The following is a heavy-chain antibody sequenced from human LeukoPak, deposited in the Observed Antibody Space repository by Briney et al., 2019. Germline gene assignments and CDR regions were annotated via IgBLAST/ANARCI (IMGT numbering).Heavy chain of an antibody. CDR1: GFTFSSYA. CDR2: ISGSGGST. D-gene: IGHD1-26*01. Sequence: GGSLRLSCAASGFTFSSYAMSWVRQAPGKELEWVSAISGSGGSTYYADSVKGRFTISRDNSKNTLYLQMNSLRAEDTAVYYCAKDKLSGSPTKYFQHWGQGTLVTVSS. V-gene: IGHV3-23*01. J-gene: IGHJ1*01. CDR3: AKDKLSGSPTKYFQH.